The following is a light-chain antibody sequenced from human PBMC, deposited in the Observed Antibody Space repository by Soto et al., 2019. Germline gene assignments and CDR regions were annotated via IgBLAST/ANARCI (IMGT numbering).Light chain of an antibody. CDR2: GAS. V-gene: IGKV3-20*01. CDR1: QSFSISY. CDR3: QQYSGSLFT. Sequence: ETVLTQSPGSVSLSPGDRATLPCRASQSFSISYLAWFQQKPGQAPRLLIYGASGRATGIPDRFSGSGSGTDFTLTINRLEPEDSAVYYCQQYSGSLFTFGPGTKVDI. J-gene: IGKJ3*01.